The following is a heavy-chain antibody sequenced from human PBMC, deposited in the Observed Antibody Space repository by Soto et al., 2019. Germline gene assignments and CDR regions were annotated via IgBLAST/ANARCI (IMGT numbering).Heavy chain of an antibody. CDR1: GGTFNNYA. Sequence: QVQLVQFGAAVKKPGSSVKVSCKASGGTFNNYAFSWVRQAPGQGLEWMGGIIPLSGSIKYAQKFQDRVTLTADKTSYTVHMELSSLISEDTAIYYCARDKGFGGYAGDYWGQGAQVIVSS. J-gene: IGHJ4*02. CDR3: ARDKGFGGYAGDY. V-gene: IGHV1-69*14. CDR2: IIPLSGSI. D-gene: IGHD6-25*01.